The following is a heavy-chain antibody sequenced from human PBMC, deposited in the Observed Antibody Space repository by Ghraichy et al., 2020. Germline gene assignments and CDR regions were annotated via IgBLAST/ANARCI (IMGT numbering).Heavy chain of an antibody. CDR3: ARDPLYDSGSYEFDY. CDR2: IRSSGSTI. CDR1: GFTFSSYE. J-gene: IGHJ4*02. D-gene: IGHD3-10*01. V-gene: IGHV3-48*03. Sequence: GGSLRLSCAASGFTFSSYEMNWVRQAPGKGLEWVSYIRSSGSTIYYADSVKGRFTISRDNAKNSLYLQMNSLRAEDTAVYYCARDPLYDSGSYEFDYWGQGTLVTVSS.